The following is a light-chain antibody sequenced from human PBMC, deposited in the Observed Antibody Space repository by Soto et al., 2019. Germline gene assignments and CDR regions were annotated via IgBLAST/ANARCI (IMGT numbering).Light chain of an antibody. CDR1: SSNIGAGYD. CDR2: GNS. CDR3: HSYDSSLSGNVV. Sequence: QSVLTQPPSVSGAPGQRVTISCTGSSSNIGAGYDVHWYQQLPGTAPKLLIYGNSNRPSGVPDRFSGSKSGTSASLAITGLQAKEESDYYRHSYDSSLSGNVVFGGGTKLTVL. J-gene: IGLJ2*01. V-gene: IGLV1-40*01.